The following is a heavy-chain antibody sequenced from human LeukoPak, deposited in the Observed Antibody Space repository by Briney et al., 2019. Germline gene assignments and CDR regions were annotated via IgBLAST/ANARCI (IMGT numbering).Heavy chain of an antibody. D-gene: IGHD1-26*01. CDR1: GFTFSSYW. J-gene: IGHJ4*02. CDR2: INSDGSST. V-gene: IGHV3-74*01. CDR3: ARDKAPSRVVGAPSGLDY. Sequence: GGSLRLSCAASGFTFSSYWMHWVRQAPGQGLVWVSRINSDGSSTSYADSVKGRFTISRDNSKNTLYLQMNSLRAEDTAVYYCARDKAPSRVVGAPSGLDYWGQGTLVTVSS.